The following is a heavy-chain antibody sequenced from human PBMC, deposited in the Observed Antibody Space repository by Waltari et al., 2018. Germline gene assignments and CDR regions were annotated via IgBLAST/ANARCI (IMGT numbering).Heavy chain of an antibody. CDR3: ARRYGSGYHSDL. CDR2: RRDKAHDYST. V-gene: IGHV3-72*01. Sequence: EVQLVESGGGLVQPGGSLRLSCAASGFSLSDHYIDWIRQAPGKGLEWVGRRRDKAHDYSTEYAASLKVRFTISGEDSEDSLFLHMRGLKTDDTAVYFCARRYGSGYHSDLWGQGTLVIVSS. J-gene: IGHJ4*02. D-gene: IGHD6-25*01. CDR1: GFSLSDHY.